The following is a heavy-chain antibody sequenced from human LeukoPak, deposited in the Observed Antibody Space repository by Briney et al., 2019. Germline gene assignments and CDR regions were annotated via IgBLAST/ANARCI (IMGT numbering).Heavy chain of an antibody. CDR2: ISGSGGST. J-gene: IGHJ4*02. Sequence: GGSLRLSCAASGFTFSSYAMSWVRQAPGKGLEWVSAISGSGGSTYYADSVKGRFTISRDNSKNTLYLQMNSLRAEDTAVYYCAKASTPYYYDSSGYYCDYWGQGTLVTVSS. D-gene: IGHD3-22*01. CDR1: GFTFSSYA. CDR3: AKASTPYYYDSSGYYCDY. V-gene: IGHV3-23*01.